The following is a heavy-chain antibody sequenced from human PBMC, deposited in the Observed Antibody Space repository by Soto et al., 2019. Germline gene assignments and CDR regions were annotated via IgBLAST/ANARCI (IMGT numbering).Heavy chain of an antibody. V-gene: IGHV1-2*02. CDR2: INPNNGDT. Sequence: ASVKVSCKASGYTFTGYYIHWVRQAPGQGLEWMGWINPNNGDTIYARKLQGRITMTRDTSTSTAYMEMSSLTFDDAAVYYCARHSGYDYVFDYWGQGTLVTVSS. CDR3: ARHSGYDYVFDY. CDR1: GYTFTGYY. D-gene: IGHD5-12*01. J-gene: IGHJ4*02.